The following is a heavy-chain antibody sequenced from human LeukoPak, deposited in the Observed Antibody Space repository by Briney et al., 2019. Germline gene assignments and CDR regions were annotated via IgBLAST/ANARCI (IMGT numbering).Heavy chain of an antibody. V-gene: IGHV1-18*04. J-gene: IGHJ5*02. CDR1: GYTFTNYY. D-gene: IGHD3-3*01. CDR3: ARDRLRFLPWDWFDP. Sequence: ASVKVSCKASGYTFTNYYMHWVRQAPGQGLEWMGWISAYNGNTNYAQKFQGRVTMTTDTSTSTAYMELWSLRSDDTAVYYCARDRLRFLPWDWFDPWGQGTLVTVSS. CDR2: ISAYNGNT.